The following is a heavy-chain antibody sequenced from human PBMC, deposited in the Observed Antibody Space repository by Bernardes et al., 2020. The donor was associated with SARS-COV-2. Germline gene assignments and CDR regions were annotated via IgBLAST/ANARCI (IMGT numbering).Heavy chain of an antibody. Sequence: GGSLRLYCAASGFTFRRYWMSWVRQAPGKGLEWVANINQDGSEMYYLDSVKGRFTISRDNAENSLSLQMNSLRAEDTAVYYCVRDPIAARPIFDYWDQGTLVTVSS. CDR2: INQDGSEM. CDR3: VRDPIAARPIFDY. J-gene: IGHJ4*02. D-gene: IGHD6-6*01. V-gene: IGHV3-7*03. CDR1: GFTFRRYW.